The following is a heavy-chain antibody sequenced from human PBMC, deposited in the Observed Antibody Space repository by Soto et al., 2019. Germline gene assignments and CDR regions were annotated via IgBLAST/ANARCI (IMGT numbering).Heavy chain of an antibody. CDR1: GFTFSSYG. CDR2: ISYDGSNK. V-gene: IGHV3-30*18. J-gene: IGHJ6*02. Sequence: GGSLRLSCAAYGFTFSSYGMHWVRQAPGKGLEWVAVISYDGSNKYYADSVKGRFTISRDNSKNTLYLQMNSLRAEDTAVYYCAKDQGIDPYYYGMDVWGQRT. CDR3: AKDQGIDPYYYGMDV.